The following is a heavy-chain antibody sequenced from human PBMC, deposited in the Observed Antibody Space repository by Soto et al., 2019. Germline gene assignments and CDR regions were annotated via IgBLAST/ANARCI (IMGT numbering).Heavy chain of an antibody. V-gene: IGHV3-48*02. CDR3: ARVKLELRPYYGMDV. CDR1: GFTFSSYS. Sequence: TGVSLRLSCAASGFTFSSYSMNWVRQAPGKGLEWVSYISSSSSTIYYADSVKGRFTISRDNAKNSLYLQMNSLRDEDTAVYYCARVKLELRPYYGMDVWGQGTTVTVS. D-gene: IGHD1-7*01. CDR2: ISSSSSTI. J-gene: IGHJ6*02.